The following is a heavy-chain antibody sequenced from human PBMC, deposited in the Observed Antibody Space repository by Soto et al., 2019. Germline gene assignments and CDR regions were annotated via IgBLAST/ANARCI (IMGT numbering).Heavy chain of an antibody. CDR3: TRDDVHFNGDRYYGVPMHV. CDR2: IQSGGTT. J-gene: IGHJ6*04. D-gene: IGHD2-8*01. Sequence: EVQLVESGGDLVQPGGSLRLSCAASGFSVSSKYMSWVRQAPGKGLEWVSLIQSGGTTYYAGSVKGRFTISRDDSENPLLLQMNSLRGEDTVVYYCTRDDVHFNGDRYYGVPMHVGGKGTTVTVSA. V-gene: IGHV3-66*01. CDR1: GFSVSSKY.